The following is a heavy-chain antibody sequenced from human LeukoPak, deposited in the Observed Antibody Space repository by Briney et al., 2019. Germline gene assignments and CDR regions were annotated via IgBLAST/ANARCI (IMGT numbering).Heavy chain of an antibody. D-gene: IGHD3-16*02. Sequence: SETLSLTCTVSGGSISSSSYYWGWIRQPPGKGLEWIGSIYYSGSTYYNPSLKSRVTISVDTSKNQFSLKLSSVTAADTAVYYCARVPTEITFGGVIVGPFDYWGQGTLVTVSS. CDR2: IYYSGST. CDR3: ARVPTEITFGGVIVGPFDY. V-gene: IGHV4-39*07. J-gene: IGHJ4*02. CDR1: GGSISSSSYY.